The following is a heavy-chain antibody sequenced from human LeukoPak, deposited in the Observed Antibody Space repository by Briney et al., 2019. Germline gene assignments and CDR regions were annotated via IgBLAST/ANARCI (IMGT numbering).Heavy chain of an antibody. Sequence: GGSLRLSCAASGFTFSSYAMSWVRQAPGKGLEWVSAISGSGGNTYYADSVKGRFTISRDNSKNTLYLQMNSLRAEDTAVYYCASSGSYYSVEYFEYWGQGTPVTVSS. CDR3: ASSGSYYSVEYFEY. CDR1: GFTFSSYA. J-gene: IGHJ4*02. D-gene: IGHD3-10*01. V-gene: IGHV3-23*01. CDR2: ISGSGGNT.